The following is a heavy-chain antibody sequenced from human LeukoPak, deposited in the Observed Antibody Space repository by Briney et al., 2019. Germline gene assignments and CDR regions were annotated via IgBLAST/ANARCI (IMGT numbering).Heavy chain of an antibody. D-gene: IGHD2-2*01. Sequence: SYTLSLTCTVSGGSISSYYWSWIRQPAGKGLEWIGRIYTSGSTNYNPSLKSRVTMSVDTSKNQFSLKLSSVTAADTAVYYCAREAGYCSSTSCYSLGYWFDPWGQGTLVTVSS. CDR2: IYTSGST. CDR1: GGSISSYY. V-gene: IGHV4-4*07. J-gene: IGHJ5*02. CDR3: AREAGYCSSTSCYSLGYWFDP.